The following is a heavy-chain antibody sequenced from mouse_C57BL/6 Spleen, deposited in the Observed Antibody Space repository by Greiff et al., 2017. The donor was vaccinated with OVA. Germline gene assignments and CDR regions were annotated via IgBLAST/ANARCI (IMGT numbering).Heavy chain of an antibody. D-gene: IGHD2-1*01. CDR2: ISYDGSN. Sequence: VQLKQSGPGLVKPSQSLSLTCSVTGYSITSGYYWNWIRQFPGNKLEWMGYISYDGSNNYNPSLKNRISITRDTSKNQFFLKLNSVTTEDTATYYCARERGDYYGNYEDFDYWGQGTTLTVSS. J-gene: IGHJ2*01. CDR1: GYSITSGYY. V-gene: IGHV3-6*01. CDR3: ARERGDYYGNYEDFDY.